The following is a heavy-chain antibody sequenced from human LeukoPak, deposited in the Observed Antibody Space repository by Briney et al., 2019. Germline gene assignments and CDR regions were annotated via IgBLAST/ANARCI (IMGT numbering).Heavy chain of an antibody. V-gene: IGHV4-59*01. CDR2: ISYTGNT. D-gene: IGHD3-9*01. CDR3: ARGRLLRYFDWYPYYFDY. Sequence: SETLSLTCTVSGGSISTYYWSWIRQPPGKGLEWVGCISYTGNTNYNPSLKSRVSISVDTSKNQFSLKLNSVTAADTAVYYCARGRLLRYFDWYPYYFDYWGQGTLVTVSS. CDR1: GGSISTYY. J-gene: IGHJ4*02.